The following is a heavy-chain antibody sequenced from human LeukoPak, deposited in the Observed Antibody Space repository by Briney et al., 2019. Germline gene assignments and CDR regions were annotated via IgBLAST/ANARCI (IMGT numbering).Heavy chain of an antibody. V-gene: IGHV3-30-3*01. J-gene: IGHJ4*02. D-gene: IGHD1-26*01. CDR1: GFTFSSYA. Sequence: GRSLRLSCAASGFTFSSYAMHWVRQAPGKGLEWVAVISYDGSNKYYADSVKGRFTISRDNSKNTLYLQMNSLRAEDTAVYYCASDRIVGATRDYRGQGTLVTVSS. CDR2: ISYDGSNK. CDR3: ASDRIVGATRDY.